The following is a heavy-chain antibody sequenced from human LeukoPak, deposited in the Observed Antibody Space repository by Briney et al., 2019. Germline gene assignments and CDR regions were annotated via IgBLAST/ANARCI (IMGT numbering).Heavy chain of an antibody. Sequence: GGSLRLSCAASGFTFSNYGMHWVRQAPGKGLEWVAFTRSDGRNNYYVDSVRGRFTISRDNSKNTLYLQMNSLRVEDTAVYYRAKSINSGSLLDYWGQGTLVTVSS. J-gene: IGHJ4*02. CDR3: AKSINSGSLLDY. D-gene: IGHD3-22*01. V-gene: IGHV3-30*02. CDR1: GFTFSNYG. CDR2: TRSDGRNN.